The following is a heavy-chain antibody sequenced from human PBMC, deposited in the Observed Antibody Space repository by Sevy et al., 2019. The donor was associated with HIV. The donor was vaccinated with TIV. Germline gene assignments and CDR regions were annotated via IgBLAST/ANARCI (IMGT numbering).Heavy chain of an antibody. Sequence: SETLSLTCSVSGGSINSYFWTWVRQSPVKGLEWIGNIYFTGNTDYSPSLKSRVTLSLDTSKSQFSLTLKSVTAADTAIYFCARDSTTRPRVLDYWGQGTLVTVSS. D-gene: IGHD1-1*01. CDR3: ARDSTTRPRVLDY. CDR1: GGSINSYF. CDR2: IYFTGNT. J-gene: IGHJ4*02. V-gene: IGHV4-59*01.